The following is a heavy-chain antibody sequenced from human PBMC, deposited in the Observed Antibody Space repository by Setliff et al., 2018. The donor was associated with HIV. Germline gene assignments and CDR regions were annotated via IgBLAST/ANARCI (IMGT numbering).Heavy chain of an antibody. CDR1: GFPFSAYI. Sequence: QTGGSLRLSCAASGFPFSAYIMNWVRQAPGKGLEWISYISGSSTTIYYADSVKGRFIISRDNAKNSLYLQMNSLRAEDTAVYYCAKVATWTGTTYYFESWGQGTLVTVSS. V-gene: IGHV3-48*01. CDR2: ISGSSTTI. J-gene: IGHJ4*02. D-gene: IGHD1-1*01. CDR3: AKVATWTGTTYYFES.